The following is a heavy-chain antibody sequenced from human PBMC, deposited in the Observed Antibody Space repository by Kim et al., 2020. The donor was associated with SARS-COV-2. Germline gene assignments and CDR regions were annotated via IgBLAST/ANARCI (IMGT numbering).Heavy chain of an antibody. V-gene: IGHV3-33*06. J-gene: IGHJ4*02. CDR3: ANILGGIAAAGPKNAFDY. D-gene: IGHD6-13*01. Sequence: KGRFTISRDNSKNTLYLQMNSLRAEDTAVYYCANILGGIAAAGPKNAFDYWGQGTLVTVSS.